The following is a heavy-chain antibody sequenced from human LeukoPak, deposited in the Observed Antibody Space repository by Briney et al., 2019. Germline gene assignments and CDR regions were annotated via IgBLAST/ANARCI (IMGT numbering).Heavy chain of an antibody. CDR1: GGSISSYY. CDR2: IYYSGST. Sequence: SETLSLTCTVSGGSISSYYWSWIRQPPGKGLEWIGYIYYSGSTNYNPSLKSRVTISVDTSKNQFSLKLSSVTAADTAVYYCARVEDSSGLLEYFDLWGHGTLVTVSS. CDR3: ARVEDSSGLLEYFDL. J-gene: IGHJ2*01. D-gene: IGHD3-22*01. V-gene: IGHV4-59*01.